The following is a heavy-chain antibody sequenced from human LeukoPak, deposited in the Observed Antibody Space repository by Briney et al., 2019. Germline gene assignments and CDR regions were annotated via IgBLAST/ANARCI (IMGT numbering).Heavy chain of an antibody. Sequence: GGSLRLSCAASGFTFSSYSMNWVRQAPGKGLEWVSSISSSSSYIYYADSVKGRFTISRDNAKNSLYLQMNSLRAEDTAVYYCARDKGIYYDSSGYSYYFDYWGQGTLVTVSS. D-gene: IGHD3-22*01. J-gene: IGHJ4*02. CDR1: GFTFSSYS. V-gene: IGHV3-21*01. CDR2: ISSSSSYI. CDR3: ARDKGIYYDSSGYSYYFDY.